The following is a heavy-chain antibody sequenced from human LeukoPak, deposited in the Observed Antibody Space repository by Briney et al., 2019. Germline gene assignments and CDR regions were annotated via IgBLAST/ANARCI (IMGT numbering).Heavy chain of an antibody. CDR3: ARGVTLGYDFWSGYYPNFDY. Sequence: ASVKVSCKASGYTFTSYDINWVRQATGQGLEWMGWMNPNSGNTGYAQKFQGRVTMTRNTSISTAYMELSSLRSEDTAVYYCARGVTLGYDFWSGYYPNFDYWGQGTLVTVSS. CDR1: GYTFTSYD. V-gene: IGHV1-8*01. CDR2: MNPNSGNT. D-gene: IGHD3-3*01. J-gene: IGHJ4*02.